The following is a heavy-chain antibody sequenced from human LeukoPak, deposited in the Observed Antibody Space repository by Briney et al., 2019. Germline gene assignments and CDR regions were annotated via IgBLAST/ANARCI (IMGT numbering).Heavy chain of an antibody. Sequence: KPSETLSLTCAVYGGSVSGYYWSWIRQPPGKGLEWIGEINHSGSTNYNPSLKSRVTISVDTSKNQFSLKLSSVTAADTAVYYCARVRKAFLGYCSGGSCYADYWGQGTLVTVSS. CDR2: INHSGST. CDR1: GGSVSGYY. V-gene: IGHV4-34*01. D-gene: IGHD2-15*01. J-gene: IGHJ4*02. CDR3: ARVRKAFLGYCSGGSCYADY.